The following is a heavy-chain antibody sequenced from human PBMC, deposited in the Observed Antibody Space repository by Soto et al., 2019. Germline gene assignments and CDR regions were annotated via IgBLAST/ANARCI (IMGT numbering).Heavy chain of an antibody. J-gene: IGHJ6*02. D-gene: IGHD3-10*01. CDR1: GGTFSSYV. CDR3: AADESLYGSGTPSLYYGMVV. V-gene: IGHV1-69*01. CDR2: INPQFGRT. Sequence: QVPLVQSGSEVKTPGSSVTVSCKVSGGTFSSYVISWVRQAPGQGLEGMGGINPQFGRTNYAQKFRGRVTMIADEATRTANMALSGLRSEDTAVYYCAADESLYGSGTPSLYYGMVVWGQGTMVTVSS.